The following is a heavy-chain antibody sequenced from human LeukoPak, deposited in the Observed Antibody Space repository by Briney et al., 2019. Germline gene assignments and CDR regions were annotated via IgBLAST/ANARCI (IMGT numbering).Heavy chain of an antibody. CDR1: GGSLSGYY. J-gene: IGHJ5*02. Sequence: SETLSLTCAVYGGSLSGYYWSWIRQPPGKGLEWIGEINHSGSTNYNPSLKSRVTISVDTSKSQFSLKLSSVTAADTAVYYCASLYMVRGVTDWFDPWGQGTLVTVSS. CDR2: INHSGST. CDR3: ASLYMVRGVTDWFDP. D-gene: IGHD3-10*01. V-gene: IGHV4-34*01.